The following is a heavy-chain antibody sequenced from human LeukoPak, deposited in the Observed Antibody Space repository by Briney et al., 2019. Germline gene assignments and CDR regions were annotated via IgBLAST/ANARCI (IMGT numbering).Heavy chain of an antibody. CDR2: IYYSGST. CDR3: ARVPGYCSSGSCYFFDY. V-gene: IGHV4-31*03. Sequence: SETLSLTCSVSGGSISSDGYYWSRIRQHPGKGLEWIGYIYYSGSTYYNPSLKSRVTMSVDTSKNQFSLKLSSVTAADTAVYYCARVPGYCSSGSCYFFDYWGQGTLVTVSS. J-gene: IGHJ4*02. CDR1: GGSISSDGYY. D-gene: IGHD2-15*01.